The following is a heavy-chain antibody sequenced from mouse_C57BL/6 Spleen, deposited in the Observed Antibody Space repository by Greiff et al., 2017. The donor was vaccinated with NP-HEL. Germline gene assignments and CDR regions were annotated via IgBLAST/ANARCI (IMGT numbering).Heavy chain of an antibody. V-gene: IGHV5-17*01. CDR3: ARGGERYFDV. CDR2: ISSGSSTI. CDR1: GFTFSDYG. J-gene: IGHJ1*03. Sequence: EVMLVESGGGLVKPGGSLKLSCAASGFTFSDYGMHWVRQAPEKGLEWVAYISSGSSTIYYADTVKGRFTISRENAKNTLFLQMTSLRSEDTAMYYCARGGERYFDVWGTGTTVTVSS.